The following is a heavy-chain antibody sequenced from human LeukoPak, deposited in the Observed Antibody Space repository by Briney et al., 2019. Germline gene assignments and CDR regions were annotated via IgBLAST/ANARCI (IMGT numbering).Heavy chain of an antibody. CDR1: GFTFSGSA. J-gene: IGHJ4*02. V-gene: IGHV3-15*07. CDR3: TTDGYSSSWDAFDY. Sequence: GGSLRLSCATSGFTFSGSAIHWVRQAPGKGLEWVGRIKSKTDGGTIDYAAPVKGRFTISRDDSRNTLYLQMNSLKTEDTAVYYCTTDGYSSSWDAFDYWGQGTLVTVSS. D-gene: IGHD6-13*01. CDR2: IKSKTDGGTI.